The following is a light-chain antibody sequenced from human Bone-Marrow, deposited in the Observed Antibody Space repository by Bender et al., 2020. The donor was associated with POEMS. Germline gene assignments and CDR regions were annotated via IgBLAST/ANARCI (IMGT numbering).Light chain of an antibody. J-gene: IGLJ1*01. CDR2: DVS. CDR3: TSYTSTNTPYV. V-gene: IGLV2-14*03. Sequence: QSALTQPRSVSGSPGQSVTISCTGTSSDVGGHNHVSWYQQHPGKVPKLIIYDVSNRPSGVSNRFSGSKSGNTASLIISGLQAEDEADYYCTSYTSTNTPYVFGPGTKVTVL. CDR1: SSDVGGHNH.